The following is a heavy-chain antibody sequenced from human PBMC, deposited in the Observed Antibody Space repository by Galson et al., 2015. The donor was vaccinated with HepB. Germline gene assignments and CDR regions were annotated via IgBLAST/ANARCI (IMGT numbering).Heavy chain of an antibody. J-gene: IGHJ6*02. CDR3: ARGTVVPAAIGHGMDV. CDR2: IYSGGST. V-gene: IGHV3-53*01. CDR1: GFTVSSNY. Sequence: SLRLSCAASGFTVSSNYMSWVRQAPGKGLEWVSVIYSGGSTYYADSVKGRFTISRDNSKNTLYLQMNSLRAEDTAVYYCARGTVVPAAIGHGMDVWGQGTTVTVSS. D-gene: IGHD2-2*02.